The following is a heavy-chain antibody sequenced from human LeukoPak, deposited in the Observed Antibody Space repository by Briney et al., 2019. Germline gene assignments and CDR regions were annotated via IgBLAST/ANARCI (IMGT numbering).Heavy chain of an antibody. CDR2: IYYSGST. CDR1: GGSISSYY. V-gene: IGHV4-59*01. D-gene: IGHD4/OR15-4a*01. J-gene: IGHJ4*02. CDR3: ARRAGAYSHPYDY. Sequence: SETLSLTCTVSGGSISSYYWSWIRQPPGKGLEWIGYIYYSGSTNYNPSLKSRVTISVDTSKNQFSLNLSSVTAADTAVYYCARRAGAYSHPYDYWGQGTLVTVSS.